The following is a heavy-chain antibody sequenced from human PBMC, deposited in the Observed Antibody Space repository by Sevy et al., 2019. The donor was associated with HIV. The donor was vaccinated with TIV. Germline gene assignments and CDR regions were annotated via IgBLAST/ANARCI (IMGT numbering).Heavy chain of an antibody. Sequence: SETLSLTCAVYGGSFSGYYWSWIRQPPGKGLEWIGEISHSGTVNYNPSLKNRVTISVDTSKDQFSLKLSSVTAADMAVYYCARGNIEITMMIVVFTGGIYYFDYWGQGTLVTVSS. CDR2: ISHSGTV. CDR3: ARGNIEITMMIVVFTGGIYYFDY. J-gene: IGHJ4*02. D-gene: IGHD3-22*01. V-gene: IGHV4-34*01. CDR1: GGSFSGYY.